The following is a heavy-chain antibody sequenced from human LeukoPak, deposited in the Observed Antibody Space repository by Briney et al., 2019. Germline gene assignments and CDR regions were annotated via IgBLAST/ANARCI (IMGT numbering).Heavy chain of an antibody. CDR1: GGSISNGY. Sequence: SETLSLTCTVSGGSISNGYRSWTRQAAGRELEWIGRIYTSGSTNYNPSLKSRVTISLDRSKKQFSLILNSVTAADTGVYYCARGGTCDSGRNRHTTLEYWGQGTLVTVSS. J-gene: IGHJ4*02. CDR2: IYTSGST. V-gene: IGHV4-4*07. CDR3: ARGGTCDSGRNRHTTLEY. D-gene: IGHD3-10*01.